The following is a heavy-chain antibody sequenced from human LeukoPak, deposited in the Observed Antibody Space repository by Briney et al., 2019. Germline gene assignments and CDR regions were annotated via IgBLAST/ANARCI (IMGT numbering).Heavy chain of an antibody. V-gene: IGHV3-30*01. CDR2: ISYDGGNK. D-gene: IGHD6-13*01. Sequence: GGSLRLSCAASGFTFSTYAIHWVRQAPGKGLEWVAVISYDGGNKYYADSVKGRFTISRDNSKNTLYLQMNSLRAEDTAVYYCASDLHISAPGANWFDPWGQGTLVTVSS. CDR1: GFTFSTYA. J-gene: IGHJ5*02. CDR3: ASDLHISAPGANWFDP.